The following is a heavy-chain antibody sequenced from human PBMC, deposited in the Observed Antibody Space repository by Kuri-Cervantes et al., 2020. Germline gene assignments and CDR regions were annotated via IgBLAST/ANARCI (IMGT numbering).Heavy chain of an antibody. CDR1: GYTFTSYD. D-gene: IGHD3-22*01. J-gene: IGHJ6*03. V-gene: IGHV1-8*02. CDR2: MNPNSGNT. CDR3: ARNEPLYYEDRSGPPFHYYIDV. Sequence: ASVKVSCKASGYTFTSYDINWVRQATGQGLEWMGWMNPNSGNTGYAQKFQGRVTMTRNTSISTAYMELSSLRFEDTAVYYCARNEPLYYEDRSGPPFHYYIDVWGKGTTVTVSS.